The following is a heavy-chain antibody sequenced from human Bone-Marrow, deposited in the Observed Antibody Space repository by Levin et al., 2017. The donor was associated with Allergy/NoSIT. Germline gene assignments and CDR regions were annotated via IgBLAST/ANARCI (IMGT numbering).Heavy chain of an antibody. D-gene: IGHD2-15*01. V-gene: IGHV5-51*01. Sequence: KVSCKGSGYSFTKWWIGWVRQMPGKGLEWMGIIYPGDSDTRYSPSFQGQVTISADKSVSTAYLQWSSLKASDTAIYYCATQFCGGGSCYLLYWGQGTLVTVSS. CDR2: IYPGDSDT. CDR1: GYSFTKWW. J-gene: IGHJ4*02. CDR3: ATQFCGGGSCYLLY.